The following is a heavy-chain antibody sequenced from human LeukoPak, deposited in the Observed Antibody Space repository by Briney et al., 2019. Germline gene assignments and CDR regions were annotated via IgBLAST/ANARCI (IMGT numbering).Heavy chain of an antibody. CDR3: AKLKVVVTDPFDY. V-gene: IGHV3-23*01. CDR2: ISGSGGST. D-gene: IGHD2-21*02. Sequence: GGSLRLSCAASGFTFSSYNMNWVRQAPGKGLEWVLAISGSGGSTYYADSVKGRFTISRDNSKNTLYLQMNSLRAEDTAVYYCAKLKVVVTDPFDYWGQGTLVTVSS. J-gene: IGHJ4*02. CDR1: GFTFSSYN.